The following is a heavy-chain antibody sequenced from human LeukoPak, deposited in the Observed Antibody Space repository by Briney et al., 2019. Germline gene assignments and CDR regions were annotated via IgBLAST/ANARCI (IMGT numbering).Heavy chain of an antibody. Sequence: PGGSLRLSCAASGFTFSSYSMNWVRQAPGKGLEWVSAISGSGGSTYYADSVKGRFTISRDNSKNTLYLQMNSLRAEDTAVYYCAKVPGDYDFWSGPLGWFDPWGQGTLVTVSS. CDR1: GFTFSSYS. V-gene: IGHV3-23*01. D-gene: IGHD3-3*01. J-gene: IGHJ5*02. CDR2: ISGSGGST. CDR3: AKVPGDYDFWSGPLGWFDP.